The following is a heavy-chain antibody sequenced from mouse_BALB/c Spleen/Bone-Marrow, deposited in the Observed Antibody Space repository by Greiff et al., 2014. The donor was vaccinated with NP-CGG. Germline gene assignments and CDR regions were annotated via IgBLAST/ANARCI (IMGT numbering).Heavy chain of an antibody. CDR2: IHPNSGNT. Sequence: VQLQQSGSVLVRPGTSVNLSCKASGFTFTSSWMHWAKQRPGQGLEWIGDIHPNSGNTYYNEKFKGKATLTADSSSSTAYVDLSSLTSEDSAVYFCARSYRFWYFDVWGAGTTVTVSS. V-gene: IGHV1S130*01. D-gene: IGHD2-14*01. J-gene: IGHJ1*01. CDR1: GFTFTSSW. CDR3: ARSYRFWYFDV.